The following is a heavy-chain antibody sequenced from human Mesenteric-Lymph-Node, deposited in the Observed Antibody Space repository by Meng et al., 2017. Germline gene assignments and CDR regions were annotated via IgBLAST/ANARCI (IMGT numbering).Heavy chain of an antibody. CDR2: INPNSGGT. Sequence: AVRNARAQVKGSWNASGYTFTGYYMHWVRQAPGQGLEWMGRINPNSGGTNYAQKFQGRVTMTRDTSISTAYMELSRLISDDTSVYYCARGTYYDSSGYYYWGQGTLVTVSS. D-gene: IGHD3-22*01. V-gene: IGHV1-2*06. CDR3: ARGTYYDSSGYYY. J-gene: IGHJ4*02. CDR1: GYTFTGYY.